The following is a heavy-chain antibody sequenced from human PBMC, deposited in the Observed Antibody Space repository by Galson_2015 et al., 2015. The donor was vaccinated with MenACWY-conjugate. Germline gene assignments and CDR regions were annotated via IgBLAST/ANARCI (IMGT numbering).Heavy chain of an antibody. CDR3: VRDATFSGVVIPQPFDH. D-gene: IGHD3-3*01. Sequence: SLRLSCAASGFSFSSYTMNWVRQAPGQGLEWVSSISSSGNYIFYADSVKGRFTISRDNARSSLYLQMNSLTAEDTVFYYCVRDATFSGVVIPQPFDHWVQGSLVTVSS. CDR1: GFSFSSYT. J-gene: IGHJ4*02. CDR2: ISSSGNYI. V-gene: IGHV3-21*06.